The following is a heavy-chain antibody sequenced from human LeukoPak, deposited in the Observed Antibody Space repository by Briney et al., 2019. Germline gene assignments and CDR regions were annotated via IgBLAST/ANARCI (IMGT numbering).Heavy chain of an antibody. CDR3: ARGRYGWLPFDY. CDR1: GGSISSYY. V-gene: IGHV4-59*01. CDR2: IYYSGST. D-gene: IGHD3-16*01. J-gene: IGHJ4*02. Sequence: TASETLSLTCTVSGGSISSYYWNWIRQPPGKGLEWIGYIYYSGSTNYNPSLKSRVTISVDTSKNQFTLKLSSVTAADTAVYYCARGRYGWLPFDYWGQGTLVTVSS.